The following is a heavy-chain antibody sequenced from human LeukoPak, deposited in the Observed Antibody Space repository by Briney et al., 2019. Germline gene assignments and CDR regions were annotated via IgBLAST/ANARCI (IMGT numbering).Heavy chain of an antibody. CDR1: GFTFSNYW. CDR2: IKQDGSEK. Sequence: GGSLRLSCAASGFTFSNYWMSWVRQTPGKGLEWVANIKQDGSEKNYVDSVKGRFTISRDNAKNSLYLQMNSLRDEDTAVCYCARKSETYYPPGQWGQGTLVTVSS. D-gene: IGHD1-26*01. V-gene: IGHV3-7*04. CDR3: ARKSETYYPPGQ. J-gene: IGHJ4*02.